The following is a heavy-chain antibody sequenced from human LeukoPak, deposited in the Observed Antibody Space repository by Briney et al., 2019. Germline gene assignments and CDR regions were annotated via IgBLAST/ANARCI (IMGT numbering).Heavy chain of an antibody. Sequence: SETLSLTCTASGGSISSYYWSWIRQPPGKGLEWIGNIYDSGSTNYNPSLKSRLTISVDTSKNQCSLKLSSVTAADTAVYYCARLSISGSSLSYFDYWGQGTLVNVSS. D-gene: IGHD3-22*01. CDR1: GGSISSYY. J-gene: IGHJ4*02. CDR3: ARLSISGSSLSYFDY. CDR2: IYDSGST. V-gene: IGHV4-59*01.